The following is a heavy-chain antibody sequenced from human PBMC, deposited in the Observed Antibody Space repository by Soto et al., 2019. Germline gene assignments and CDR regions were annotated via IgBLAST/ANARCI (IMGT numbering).Heavy chain of an antibody. Sequence: GESLKISCKGSGYNFNRYWIGWLRQMPGKGLEWMGLIYPDDSDTRYSPSFQGQVTISVDKSFSTAYLQWSSLKASDTAMYYCARRTSGYHSPWLDPWGQGTLVTVSS. CDR2: IYPDDSDT. D-gene: IGHD5-12*01. CDR1: GYNFNRYW. J-gene: IGHJ5*02. CDR3: ARRTSGYHSPWLDP. V-gene: IGHV5-51*01.